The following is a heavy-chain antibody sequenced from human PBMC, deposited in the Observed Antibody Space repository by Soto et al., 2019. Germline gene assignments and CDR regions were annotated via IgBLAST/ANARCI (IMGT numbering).Heavy chain of an antibody. J-gene: IGHJ5*02. CDR1: GYTFTSYG. CDR2: ISAYNGNT. CDR3: ARALGGQYNWNYYGPFDP. D-gene: IGHD1-7*01. Sequence: GASVKVSCKASGYTFTSYGISWVRQAPGQGLEWMGWISAYNGNTNYAQKLQGRVTMTTDTSTSTAYMELRSLRSDDTAVYYCARALGGQYNWNYYGPFDPWGQGTLVTVSS. V-gene: IGHV1-18*04.